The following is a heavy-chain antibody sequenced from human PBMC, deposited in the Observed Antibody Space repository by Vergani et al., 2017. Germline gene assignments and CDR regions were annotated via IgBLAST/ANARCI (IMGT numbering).Heavy chain of an antibody. Sequence: QVQLQESGPGLVKPSQTLSLTCTVSGGSISSGGYYWSWIRQHPGKGLEWIGYIYYSGSTYYNPSLKSRVTIAVDTSKNQFSLKLSSVTAADTAVYYCASDPYYYGSGSYEIYGMDVWGQGTTVTVSS. J-gene: IGHJ6*02. CDR3: ASDPYYYGSGSYEIYGMDV. CDR1: GGSISSGGYY. D-gene: IGHD3-10*01. CDR2: IYYSGST. V-gene: IGHV4-31*03.